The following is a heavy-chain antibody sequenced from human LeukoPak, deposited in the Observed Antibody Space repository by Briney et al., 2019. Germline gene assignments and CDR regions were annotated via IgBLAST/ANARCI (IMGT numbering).Heavy chain of an antibody. CDR2: ISSSGRTI. Sequence: SGGSLRLSCAASGFTFSSYEMNWVRQAPGKGLEWVSYISSSGRTIYYADSVKGRFTISRDNAKNSLYLQMNSLRAEDTAVYYCARVQKGYCGSTSCYGIDYWGQGTLVTVSS. V-gene: IGHV3-48*03. CDR1: GFTFSSYE. CDR3: ARVQKGYCGSTSCYGIDY. D-gene: IGHD2-2*01. J-gene: IGHJ4*02.